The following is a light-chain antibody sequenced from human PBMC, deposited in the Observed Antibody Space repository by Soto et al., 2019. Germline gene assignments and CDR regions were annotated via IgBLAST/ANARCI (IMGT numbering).Light chain of an antibody. CDR3: QQGNTWPWT. J-gene: IGKJ1*01. CDR1: QSVGSS. CDR2: AAS. Sequence: IVLTQSPATLSLSPGERATLSCRASQSVGSSLAWYQQKLGQAPRLLIYAASDRATGIPGRFSGSGSGTDFTLIISSLEPEDFAFCYCQQGNTWPWTFGQGTKVDI. V-gene: IGKV3-11*01.